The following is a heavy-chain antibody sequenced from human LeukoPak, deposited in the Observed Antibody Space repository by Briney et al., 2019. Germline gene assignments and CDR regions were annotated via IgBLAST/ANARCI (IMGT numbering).Heavy chain of an antibody. CDR2: IYYSGST. Sequence: SETLSLTCTVSGGSISSYYWSWIRQPPGKGLEWIGYIYYSGSTNYNPSLKSRVTISVDTSKNQFSLKLSSVTAADTAVYYCARSYYGDYYYGMDVWGQGTTVTVSS. D-gene: IGHD4-17*01. J-gene: IGHJ6*02. V-gene: IGHV4-59*08. CDR3: ARSYYGDYYYGMDV. CDR1: GGSISSYY.